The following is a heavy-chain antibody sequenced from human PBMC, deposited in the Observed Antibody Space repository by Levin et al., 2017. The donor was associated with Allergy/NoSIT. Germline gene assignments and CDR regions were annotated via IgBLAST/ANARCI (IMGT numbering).Heavy chain of an antibody. CDR2: IYSGGST. V-gene: IGHV3-66*01. CDR1: GFTVSSNY. Sequence: GGSLRLSCAASGFTVSSNYMSWVRQAPGKGLEWVSVIYSGGSTYYADSVKGRFTISRDNSKNTLYLQMNSLRAEDTAVYYCARASRLTYWYFDLWGRGTLVTVSS. D-gene: IGHD3-16*01. J-gene: IGHJ2*01. CDR3: ARASRLTYWYFDL.